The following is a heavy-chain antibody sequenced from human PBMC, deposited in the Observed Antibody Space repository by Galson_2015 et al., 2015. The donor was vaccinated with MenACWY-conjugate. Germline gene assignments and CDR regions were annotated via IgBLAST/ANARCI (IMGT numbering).Heavy chain of an antibody. CDR1: GYTFTGYA. CDR3: ATGAIGWAFDI. D-gene: IGHD6-19*01. J-gene: IGHJ3*02. V-gene: IGHV1-3*01. CDR2: INVGTGNT. Sequence: VNVSCKASGYTFTGYAMNWVRQAPGQRPKWLGWINVGTGNTKYAQDFEGRVTFTWDTSANTGYMALSSLRSEETAVYYCATGAIGWAFDIWGQGTQVTVSS.